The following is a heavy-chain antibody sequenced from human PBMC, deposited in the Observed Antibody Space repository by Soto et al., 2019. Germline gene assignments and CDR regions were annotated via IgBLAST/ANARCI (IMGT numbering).Heavy chain of an antibody. J-gene: IGHJ4*02. CDR3: TRSAVRPSGGLIGPFDD. V-gene: IGHV1-3*01. CDR1: GYSFTTYA. D-gene: IGHD3-16*02. CDR2: INAGNGNT. Sequence: QVQLVQSGAEGKKPGASVKVSCKASGYSFTTYAMHWVRQAPGQRLEWMGWINAGNGNTKYSRKLQGRVTITRDTSASNAYMELSSLRSEDTAVYYCTRSAVRPSGGLIGPFDDWGQGTLVTVSS.